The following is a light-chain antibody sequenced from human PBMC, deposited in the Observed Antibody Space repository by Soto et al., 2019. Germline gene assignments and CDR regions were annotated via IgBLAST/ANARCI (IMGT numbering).Light chain of an antibody. V-gene: IGLV1-44*01. CDR1: SSNIGSNT. CDR2: SNN. Sequence: QAVVTQPPSASGTPGQRVTISCSGSSSNIGSNTVNWYQQLPGTAPKLLIYSNNQRPSGVPDRFSGSKSGTSASLAISGLQSEDEADYYCEAWDDSLNGVFGTGTKVTVL. J-gene: IGLJ1*01. CDR3: EAWDDSLNGV.